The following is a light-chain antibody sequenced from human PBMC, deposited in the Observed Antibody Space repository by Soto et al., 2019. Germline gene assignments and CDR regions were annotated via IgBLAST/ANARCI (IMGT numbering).Light chain of an antibody. CDR1: QSISIW. J-gene: IGKJ1*01. Sequence: DIHMTQSPSTLSASVGDRVTITCRASQSISIWLAWYQQKPGKAPNLLIYKTSSLETGVPSRFSGSGSGTEFTLTISSLQPDDFATYYCQHWTFGQGTKVEVK. V-gene: IGKV1-5*03. CDR3: QHWT. CDR2: KTS.